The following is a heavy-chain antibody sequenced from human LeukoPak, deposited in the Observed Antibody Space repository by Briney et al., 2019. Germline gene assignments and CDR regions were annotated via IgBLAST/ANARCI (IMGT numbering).Heavy chain of an antibody. D-gene: IGHD6-13*01. Sequence: GGSLRLSCAASGFTFDDYAMHWVRQAPGKGLEWVSGISWNSGSIGYADSVKGRFTISRDNAKNSLYLQMNSLRAEDTAVYYCARDEGIAAGRYWGQGTLVTVSS. CDR3: ARDEGIAAGRY. V-gene: IGHV3-9*01. J-gene: IGHJ4*02. CDR2: ISWNSGSI. CDR1: GFTFDDYA.